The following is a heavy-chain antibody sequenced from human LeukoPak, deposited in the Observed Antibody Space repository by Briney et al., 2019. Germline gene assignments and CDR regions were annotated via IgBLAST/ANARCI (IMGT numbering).Heavy chain of an antibody. D-gene: IGHD3-22*01. Sequence: GGSLRLSCAASGFTFSTYAMSWVRQAPGKGLEWVSVVSGTGGRTYYADSVKGRFTISRDNSKNTLYLQINSLRAEDTAVYYCARDSSGPQAFDIWGQGTMVTVSS. V-gene: IGHV3-23*01. CDR1: GFTFSTYA. CDR2: VSGTGGRT. CDR3: ARDSSGPQAFDI. J-gene: IGHJ3*02.